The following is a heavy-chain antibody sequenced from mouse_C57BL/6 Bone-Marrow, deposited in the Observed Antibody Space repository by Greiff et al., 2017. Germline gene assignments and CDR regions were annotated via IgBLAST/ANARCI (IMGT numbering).Heavy chain of an antibody. J-gene: IGHJ1*03. Sequence: LQQSGAELVKPGASVKVSCKASGYTFTSYWITWVKQRPGQGLEWIGDIYPGSGSTNYNEKFKSKATLTVDTSSSTAYMQLSSLTSEDSAVYYCARPYYSNYWYFDVWGTGTTVTVSS. D-gene: IGHD2-5*01. CDR1: GYTFTSYW. V-gene: IGHV1-55*01. CDR3: ARPYYSNYWYFDV. CDR2: IYPGSGST.